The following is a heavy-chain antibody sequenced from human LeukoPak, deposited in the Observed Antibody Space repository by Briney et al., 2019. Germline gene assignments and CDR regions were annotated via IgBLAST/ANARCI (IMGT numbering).Heavy chain of an antibody. Sequence: GGSLRLSCAASGFTFSTYVMCWVRQAPGKGLEWVSTISASGIGTYYADSVKGRFTVSRDNSKNTLYLQMNSLRAEDTAVYFCANLRGSGSSYFDSWGQGTLVTVSS. CDR3: ANLRGSGSSYFDS. CDR2: ISASGIGT. CDR1: GFTFSTYV. D-gene: IGHD3-10*01. V-gene: IGHV3-23*01. J-gene: IGHJ4*02.